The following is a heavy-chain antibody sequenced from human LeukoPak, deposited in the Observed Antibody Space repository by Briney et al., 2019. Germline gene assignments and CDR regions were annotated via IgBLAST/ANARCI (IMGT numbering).Heavy chain of an antibody. CDR1: GGSISGYY. CDR3: ARGLDSSSCNV. CDR2: IYYSGST. V-gene: IGHV4-59*01. D-gene: IGHD6-13*01. J-gene: IGHJ6*02. Sequence: SETLSLTCTVFGGSISGYYWSWIRQPPGKGLEWIGYIYYSGSTNYNPSLKSRVTISVDTSKNQFSLKLSSVTAADTAVYYCARGLDSSSCNVWGQGTTVTVSS.